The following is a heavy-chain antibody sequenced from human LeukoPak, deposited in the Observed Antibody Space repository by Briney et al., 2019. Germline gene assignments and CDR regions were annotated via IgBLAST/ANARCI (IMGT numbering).Heavy chain of an antibody. CDR3: AREGYSSGWYNYFDY. CDR2: IIPIFGTA. CDR1: GGTFSSYA. V-gene: IGHV1-69*06. J-gene: IGHJ4*02. D-gene: IGHD6-19*01. Sequence: ASVKVSCKASGGTFSSYAISWVRQAPGQGLEWMGGIIPIFGTANCAQKFQGRVTITADKSTSTAYMELSSLRSEDTAVYYCAREGYSSGWYNYFDYWGQGTLVTVSS.